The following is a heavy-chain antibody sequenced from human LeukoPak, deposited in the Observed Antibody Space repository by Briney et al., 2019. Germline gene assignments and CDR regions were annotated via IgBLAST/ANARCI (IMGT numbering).Heavy chain of an antibody. J-gene: IGHJ5*02. CDR2: ISDSGGST. Sequence: GGSLRLSCAASGFTFSTYAMSWVRQAPGKGLEWVSGISDSGGSTYYADSVKGRFTISRDNSKNTLYLQMNSLRAEDTAVYYCATRERYCTSTSCYEWFDPWGQGTLVTVSS. CDR1: GFTFSTYA. D-gene: IGHD2-2*01. V-gene: IGHV3-23*01. CDR3: ATRERYCTSTSCYEWFDP.